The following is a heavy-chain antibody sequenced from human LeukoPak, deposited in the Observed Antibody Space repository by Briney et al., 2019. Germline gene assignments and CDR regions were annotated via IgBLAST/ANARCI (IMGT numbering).Heavy chain of an antibody. J-gene: IGHJ6*02. CDR1: GFTFSDYY. Sequence: GGSLRLSCAASGFTFSDYYMSWIRQAPGKGLEWVSYISSSGSTIYYADSVKGRFTISRDNAKNSLYLQMNSLRAEDTAVYYCARDFDSGWPRGYYYYGMDVWGQGTTVTVSS. CDR2: ISSSGSTI. D-gene: IGHD6-19*01. V-gene: IGHV3-11*01. CDR3: ARDFDSGWPRGYYYYGMDV.